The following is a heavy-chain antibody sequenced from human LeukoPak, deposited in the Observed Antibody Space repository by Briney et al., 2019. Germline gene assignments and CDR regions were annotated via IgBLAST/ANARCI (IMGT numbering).Heavy chain of an antibody. J-gene: IGHJ3*02. CDR2: ISWNSGSI. V-gene: IGHV3-9*01. Sequence: GGSLRLSCAASGFTFDDYAMHWVRQAPGKGLEWVSGISWNSGSIGYADSVKGRFTISRDNAKNSLYLQMNSLRAEDTALYYCAKDKSRYHDSSGTVPLGAFDIWGQGTMVTVSS. CDR3: AKDKSRYHDSSGTVPLGAFDI. CDR1: GFTFDDYA. D-gene: IGHD3-22*01.